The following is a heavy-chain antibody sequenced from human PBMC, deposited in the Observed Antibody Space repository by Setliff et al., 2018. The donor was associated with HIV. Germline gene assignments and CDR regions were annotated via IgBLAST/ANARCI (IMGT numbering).Heavy chain of an antibody. V-gene: IGHV4-39*01. Sequence: SETLSLTCSVYGASISNHNSYWGWIRQPPGKRREWLGSIYDSGSTSYNPSLSSRLPISVDTSKNQVSLRLRSATAADTGVYYCARHRDPPGSRWIYYYYYLDLWGEGTTVTVSS. CDR1: GASISNHNSY. D-gene: IGHD6-13*01. CDR2: IYDSGST. CDR3: ARHRDPPGSRWIYYYYYLDL. J-gene: IGHJ6*03.